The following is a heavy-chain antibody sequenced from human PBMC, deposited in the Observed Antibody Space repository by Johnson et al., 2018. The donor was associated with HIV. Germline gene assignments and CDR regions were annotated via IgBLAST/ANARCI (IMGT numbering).Heavy chain of an antibody. V-gene: IGHV3-30*02. Sequence: QVQLVESGGGVVQPGGSLRLSCVASGFNFSTYGMHWVRQAPGKGLEWVAFIRYDGSNKYYADSVKGRFTISRDNSKNTLYLQMNSLRAEDTAVYYCARVPNDAFDIWGQGTMVTVSS. CDR1: GFNFSTYG. J-gene: IGHJ3*02. CDR2: IRYDGSNK. CDR3: ARVPNDAFDI.